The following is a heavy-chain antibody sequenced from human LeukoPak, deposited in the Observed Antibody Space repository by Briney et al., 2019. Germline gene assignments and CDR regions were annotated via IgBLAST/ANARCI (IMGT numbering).Heavy chain of an antibody. Sequence: GESLKISCKASGYSFSSYWIGWVRQMPGKELEWMGIIYSGDSDTRYSPSFQGQVTISAGKSDSTAFLQWSSLKASDTAMYYCARPHVSSLPRVFDYWGQGTLVTVSS. D-gene: IGHD6-6*01. J-gene: IGHJ4*02. CDR3: ARPHVSSLPRVFDY. CDR1: GYSFSSYW. V-gene: IGHV5-51*01. CDR2: IYSGDSDT.